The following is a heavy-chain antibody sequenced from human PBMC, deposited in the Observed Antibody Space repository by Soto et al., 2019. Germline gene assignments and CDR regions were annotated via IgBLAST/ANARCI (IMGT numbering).Heavy chain of an antibody. CDR1: GGIFGSHG. V-gene: IGHV1-69*01. J-gene: IGHJ3*01. Sequence: QVQLIQSEAEVKKPGSSVRVSCTASGGIFGSHGFSWVRQAPGQRLERVVGCIPIFRTLTYTEKFQARVRNAADESTNTVSLDLSSLTAEDTAVYYCVRDRRIYYSDPHDEFVASDYEVWGQGTMVSVSS. CDR3: VRDRRIYYSDPHDEFVASDYEV. CDR2: CIPIFRTL. D-gene: IGHD3-22*01.